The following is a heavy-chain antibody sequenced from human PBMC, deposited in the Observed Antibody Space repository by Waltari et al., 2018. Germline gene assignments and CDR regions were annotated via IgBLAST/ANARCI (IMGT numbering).Heavy chain of an antibody. CDR1: GGSFRGYY. V-gene: IGHV4-34*02. Sequence: QVQLQQWGAGLLKPSETLSLTCAVYGGSFRGYYWSWIRQPPGKGLEWIGKTTDSERTKYNQSLKSRISISVDTSKNQFSLTVFSVTAADAAVYYCARGDGTGKYGYWGQGTRVTVSS. CDR2: TTDSERT. J-gene: IGHJ4*02. CDR3: ARGDGTGKYGY. D-gene: IGHD1-1*01.